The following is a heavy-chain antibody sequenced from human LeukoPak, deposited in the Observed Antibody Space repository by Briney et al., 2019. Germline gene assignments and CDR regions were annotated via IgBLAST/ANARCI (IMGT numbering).Heavy chain of an antibody. V-gene: IGHV4-59*01. D-gene: IGHD2-15*01. CDR1: GGSMSDYY. CDR2: IHSTGNT. Sequence: SETLSLTCTVSGGSMSDYYWSWIRQPPGKGPELIGYIHSTGNTGYNPSLKSRVTISVDTSKNQFSLGLRSVTTADTAVYYCARGGWSIDFWGRGTLVTVSS. CDR3: ARGGWSIDF. J-gene: IGHJ2*01.